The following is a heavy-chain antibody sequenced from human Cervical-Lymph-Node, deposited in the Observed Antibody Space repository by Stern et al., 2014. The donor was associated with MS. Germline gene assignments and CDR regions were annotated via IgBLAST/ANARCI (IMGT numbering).Heavy chain of an antibody. CDR1: GGSISSYY. CDR2: IYYSGST. Sequence: QLQLQESGPGLVKPSETLSLTCTVSGGSISSYYWSWIRQPPGKGLEWIGYIYYSGSTNYNPSLKSRVTISVDTSKNQFSLKLSSVTAADTAVYYCARDGGYCSGGSCYPLDAFDIWGQGTMVTVSS. CDR3: ARDGGYCSGGSCYPLDAFDI. V-gene: IGHV4-59*01. J-gene: IGHJ3*02. D-gene: IGHD2-15*01.